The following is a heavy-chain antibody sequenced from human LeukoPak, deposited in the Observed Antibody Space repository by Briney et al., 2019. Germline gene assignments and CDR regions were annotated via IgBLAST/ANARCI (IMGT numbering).Heavy chain of an antibody. CDR1: GFPFRSNW. CDR2: INGDGINT. D-gene: IGHD3-22*01. J-gene: IGHJ4*02. Sequence: PGGSLRLSCAASGFPFRSNWMHWARQAPGRGLVWVSGINGDGINTNYADSVKGRFTISRDNAKNTLYLQMNSLRGEDTAVYYCARTDYYDRWGQGTLVTVSS. CDR3: ARTDYYDR. V-gene: IGHV3-74*01.